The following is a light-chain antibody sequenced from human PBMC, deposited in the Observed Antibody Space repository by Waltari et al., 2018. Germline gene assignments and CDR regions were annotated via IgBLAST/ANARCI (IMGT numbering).Light chain of an antibody. CDR3: QTWGTGILVV. J-gene: IGLJ2*01. CDR2: LNSDGSH. V-gene: IGLV4-69*01. Sequence: QLVLTQSPSASASLGASVKLTCTLRSGHSRYAIAWHQQQPEKGPRYLMKLNSDGSHSKGDGIPDRFSGSSSGAERYLTSSSLQSEDEADYYCQTWGTGILVVFGGGTKLTVL. CDR1: SGHSRYA.